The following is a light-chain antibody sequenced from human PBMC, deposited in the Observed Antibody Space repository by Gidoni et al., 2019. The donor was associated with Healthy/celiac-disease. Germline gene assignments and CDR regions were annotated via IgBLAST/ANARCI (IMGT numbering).Light chain of an antibody. V-gene: IGLV2-14*01. CDR2: EVS. Sequence: QSALTHPASVSGSPGQSITISCTGTSSEVGGYNYVSWYQQHPGKAPKLMIYEVSNRPPGVSNRFSGSKSGNTASLTISGLQAEDEADYYCSSYTSSSTRVFGGGTKLTVL. CDR1: SSEVGGYNY. CDR3: SSYTSSSTRV. J-gene: IGLJ3*02.